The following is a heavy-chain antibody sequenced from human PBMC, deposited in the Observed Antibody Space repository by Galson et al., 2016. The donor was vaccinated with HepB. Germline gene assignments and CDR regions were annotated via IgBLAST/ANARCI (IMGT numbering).Heavy chain of an antibody. D-gene: IGHD3-9*01. Sequence: SVTVSCKASGYTFISYGITWVRQAPGQGLESMGWISAYNGNTNYAQKLQGRVTLTTDTSTSTAYTELRSLRSDDTAVYYCARGPPDFDILTGYYHYYYGMDVWGQGTTVTVSS. CDR2: ISAYNGNT. V-gene: IGHV1-18*01. CDR1: GYTFISYG. J-gene: IGHJ6*02. CDR3: ARGPPDFDILTGYYHYYYGMDV.